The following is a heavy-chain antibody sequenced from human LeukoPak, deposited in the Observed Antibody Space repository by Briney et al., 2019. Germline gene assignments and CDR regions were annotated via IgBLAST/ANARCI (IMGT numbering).Heavy chain of an antibody. CDR1: GGSISSSSYY. V-gene: IGHV4-39*01. D-gene: IGHD6-19*01. CDR3: ASLPSGGWYRHIGY. Sequence: PSETLSLTCTVSGGSISSSSYYWGWIRQPPGKGLEWIGNIYYSGSTYYNPSLKSRVTISGDTSKNQFSLRLSSVTAADTAVYYCASLPSGGWYRHIGYWGQGTLVTVSS. J-gene: IGHJ4*02. CDR2: IYYSGST.